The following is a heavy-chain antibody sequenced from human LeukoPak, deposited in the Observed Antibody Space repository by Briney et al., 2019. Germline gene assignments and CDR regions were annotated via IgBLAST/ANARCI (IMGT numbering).Heavy chain of an antibody. Sequence: SETLCLTCTVSGDSISSYYWSWIRQSPGKGLEWIGYIYYSGSTNYNPSLQSRVTISVDTSRSNFSLKLSSVTAADTAVYYCARDRDFWSGSYYYTMDVWGQGTTVTVSS. CDR3: ARDRDFWSGSYYYTMDV. J-gene: IGHJ6*02. CDR1: GDSISSYY. CDR2: IYYSGST. D-gene: IGHD3-3*01. V-gene: IGHV4-59*01.